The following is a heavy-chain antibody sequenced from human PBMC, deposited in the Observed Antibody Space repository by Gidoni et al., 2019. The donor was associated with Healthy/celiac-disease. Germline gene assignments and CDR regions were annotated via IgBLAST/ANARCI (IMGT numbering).Heavy chain of an antibody. D-gene: IGHD3-22*01. CDR2: IDWDDDK. V-gene: IGHV2-70*01. J-gene: IGHJ4*02. CDR3: ARTYYYDSSGYYLDY. Sequence: QVTLRESGPALVNPTQTLTLTCTFSGSSLSTSGMCVSWIRQPPGKALEWLALIDWDDDKYYSTSLKTRLTISKDTSKNQVVLTMTNMDPVDTATYYCARTYYYDSSGYYLDYWGQGTLVTVSS. CDR1: GSSLSTSGMC.